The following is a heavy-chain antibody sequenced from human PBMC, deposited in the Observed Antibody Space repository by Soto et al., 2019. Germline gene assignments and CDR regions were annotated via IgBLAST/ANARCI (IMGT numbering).Heavy chain of an antibody. D-gene: IGHD3-22*01. CDR1: GFTFSSYA. CDR2: ISYDGSNK. J-gene: IGHJ6*02. V-gene: IGHV3-30*04. Sequence: GGSLRLSCAASGFTFSSYAMHWVRQAPGKGLEWVAVISYDGSNKYYADSVKGRFTISRDNSKNTLYLQMNSLRAEDTAVYYCARDRVQAYYDSSGYYYYYYGMDVWGQGTTVTVSS. CDR3: ARDRVQAYYDSSGYYYYYYGMDV.